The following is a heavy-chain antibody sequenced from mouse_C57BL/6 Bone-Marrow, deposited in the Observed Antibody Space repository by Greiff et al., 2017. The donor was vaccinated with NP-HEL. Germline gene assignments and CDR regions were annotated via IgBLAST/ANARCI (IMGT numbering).Heavy chain of an antibody. D-gene: IGHD1-1*01. Sequence: VQLQQPGAELVKPGASVKLSCKASGYTFTSYWMHWVKQRPGRGLEWIGRIDPNSGGTKYNEKFKSKATLTVDKPSSTAYMQLSSLTSEDSAVYYCARSVIYYYGSSYETWFAYWGQGTLVTVSA. CDR1: GYTFTSYW. V-gene: IGHV1-72*01. CDR2: IDPNSGGT. CDR3: ARSVIYYYGSSYETWFAY. J-gene: IGHJ3*01.